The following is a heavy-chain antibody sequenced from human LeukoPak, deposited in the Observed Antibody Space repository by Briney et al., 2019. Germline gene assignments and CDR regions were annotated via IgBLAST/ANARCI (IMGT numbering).Heavy chain of an antibody. J-gene: IGHJ3*02. CDR2: INPKSGGT. CDR1: GYTFTDY. Sequence: ASVKVSCKASGYTFTDYMHWVRQAPGQGLEWMGWINPKSGGTVYAQKFQGRVTMTRDTSSSTAYMELSRLRFDDTVVYYCARGPRITIFGVVMANDAFDIWGQGTMVTVSS. D-gene: IGHD3-3*01. CDR3: ARGPRITIFGVVMANDAFDI. V-gene: IGHV1-2*02.